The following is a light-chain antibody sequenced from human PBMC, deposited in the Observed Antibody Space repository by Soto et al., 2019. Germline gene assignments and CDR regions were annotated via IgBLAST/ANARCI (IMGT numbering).Light chain of an antibody. CDR2: AAR. V-gene: IGKV1-39*01. CDR1: QAISRN. CDR3: QQSHSTPYT. J-gene: IGKJ2*01. Sequence: DIQLTQSPSSLSPSVGDRITLSCRASQAISRNLNWYQQMPGKAPSLLIYAARDLQSGVPGRFSGSGSGTEFNLTISSLQPEDLATYYCQQSHSTPYTFGQGTKLEI.